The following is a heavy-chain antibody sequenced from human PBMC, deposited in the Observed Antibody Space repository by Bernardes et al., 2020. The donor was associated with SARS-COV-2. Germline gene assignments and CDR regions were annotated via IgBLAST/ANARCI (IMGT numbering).Heavy chain of an antibody. CDR3: ARDGREYYGREGGDY. J-gene: IGHJ4*02. Sequence: ASVKVSCKASGYTFTSYGISWVRQAPGQGLEWMGWISASNGNTTYAQNLQGRVTMTTDTSTSTAYMELRSLRSDDTAVYYCARDGREYYGREGGDYWGQGTLVTVSA. D-gene: IGHD3-10*01. CDR2: ISASNGNT. V-gene: IGHV1-18*01. CDR1: GYTFTSYG.